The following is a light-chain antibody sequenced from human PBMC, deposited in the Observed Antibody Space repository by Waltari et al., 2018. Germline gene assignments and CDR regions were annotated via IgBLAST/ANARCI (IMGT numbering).Light chain of an antibody. Sequence: DVVMTQSPLFLPITPGQPASMTCRSSQSLLQSNGNTYLSWFLQRPGQPPRRLIYRVSNRDSVVPDRFSGSGAGTDFTLKISRVEAEDVGIYYCMQGTHFPPWTFGQGTKVEIK. J-gene: IGKJ1*01. CDR2: RVS. CDR3: MQGTHFPPWT. V-gene: IGKV2-30*02. CDR1: QSLLQSNGNTY.